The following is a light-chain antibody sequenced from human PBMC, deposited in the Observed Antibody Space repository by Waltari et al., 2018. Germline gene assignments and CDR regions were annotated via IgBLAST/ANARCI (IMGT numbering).Light chain of an antibody. CDR1: SSNIGSRFD. J-gene: IGLJ2*01. Sequence: QSVLTQPPSVSGAPGQRVTISCTGSSSNIGSRFDLHWYQQVPGTVPKLLIYANNYRPSGVPVRFSGSKSGTSASLAIAGLQAEDEADYYCQSYDSSLSAWVFGGGTKLTVL. CDR2: ANN. V-gene: IGLV1-40*01. CDR3: QSYDSSLSAWV.